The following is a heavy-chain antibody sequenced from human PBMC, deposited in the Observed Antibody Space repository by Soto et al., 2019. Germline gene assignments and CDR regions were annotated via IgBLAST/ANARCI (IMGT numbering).Heavy chain of an antibody. D-gene: IGHD6-19*01. V-gene: IGHV3-9*01. CDR2: ISWNSGSI. CDR3: AKAVAGTWWYFDY. CDR1: GFTFDDYA. Sequence: EVQLVESGGGLVQPGRSLRLSCAASGFTFDDYAMHWVRQAPGKGLEWVSGISWNSGSIGYADSVKGRFTISRDNAKNSLYLQMNSLRAEDTALYYCAKAVAGTWWYFDYWGQGTLVTVSS. J-gene: IGHJ4*02.